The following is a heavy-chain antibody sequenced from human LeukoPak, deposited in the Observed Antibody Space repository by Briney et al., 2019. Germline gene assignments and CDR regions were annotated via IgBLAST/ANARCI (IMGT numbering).Heavy chain of an antibody. CDR2: ISSSSSYI. Sequence: GGSLRLSCAASGFTFSSYSMNWVRQAPGKGLEWVSSISSSSSYIYYADSVKGRFTISRDNAKNSLYLQMNSLRAEDTAVYYCARERQGSGRVDYWGQGTLVTVSS. J-gene: IGHJ4*02. D-gene: IGHD6-19*01. CDR1: GFTFSSYS. V-gene: IGHV3-21*01. CDR3: ARERQGSGRVDY.